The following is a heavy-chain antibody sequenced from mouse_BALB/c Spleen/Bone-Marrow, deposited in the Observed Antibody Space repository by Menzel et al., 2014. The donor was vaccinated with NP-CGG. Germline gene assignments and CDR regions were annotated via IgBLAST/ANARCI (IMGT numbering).Heavy chain of an antibody. CDR3: ARQTYYDYDGYFDY. CDR2: ISSGGSYT. CDR1: GFTFSSYG. J-gene: IGHJ2*01. D-gene: IGHD2-4*01. Sequence: EVQGVESGGDLVKPGGSLKLSCAASGFTFSSYGMSWVRQTPDKRLEWVATISSGGSYTYYPDSVKGRFTISRDNAKNTLYLQMSSLKSEDTAMCYCARQTYYDYDGYFDYWSKAPLPQSPQ. V-gene: IGHV5-6*01.